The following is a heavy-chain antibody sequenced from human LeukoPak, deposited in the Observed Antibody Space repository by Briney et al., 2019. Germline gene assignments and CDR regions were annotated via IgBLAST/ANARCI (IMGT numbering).Heavy chain of an antibody. CDR3: AKRRYSSSSWDYFDY. CDR1: GFTFSSYG. V-gene: IGHV3-30*18. CDR2: ISYDGSNK. J-gene: IGHJ4*02. Sequence: GRSLRLSCAASGFTFSSYGMHWDRQAPGKGLEWVAVISYDGSNKYYADSVKGRFTISRDNSKNTLYLQMNSLRAEDTAVYYCAKRRYSSSSWDYFDYWGQGTLVTVSS. D-gene: IGHD6-6*01.